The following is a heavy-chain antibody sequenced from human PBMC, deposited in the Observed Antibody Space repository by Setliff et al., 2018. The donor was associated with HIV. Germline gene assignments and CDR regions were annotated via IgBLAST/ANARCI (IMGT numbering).Heavy chain of an antibody. CDR1: GGSISSGGYS. CDR2: IFHSGST. J-gene: IGHJ6*02. Sequence: SETLSLTCAVSGGSISSGGYSWSWIRQPPGKGLEWIGYIFHSGSTYYNPSLTSRVIISVDTSKNQFSLKLNSVTAADTAVYYCARGGYYYGMDVWGQGTTVTVSS. CDR3: ARGGYYYGMDV. V-gene: IGHV4-30-2*01.